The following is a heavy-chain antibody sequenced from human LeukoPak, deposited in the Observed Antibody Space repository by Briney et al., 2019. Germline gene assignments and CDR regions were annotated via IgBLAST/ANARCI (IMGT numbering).Heavy chain of an antibody. V-gene: IGHV3-23*01. J-gene: IGHJ4*02. CDR2: ISGSGGTT. CDR3: AKVRSGWYGNY. CDR1: GFIFSNYA. D-gene: IGHD6-19*01. Sequence: GGFLRLSCAASGFIFSNYAMSWVRQAPGKGLEWVSGISGSGGTTNYADSVKGRFTISRDNSKNTLYLQMNSLRAEDTAVYYCAKVRSGWYGNYWGQGTLVTVSS.